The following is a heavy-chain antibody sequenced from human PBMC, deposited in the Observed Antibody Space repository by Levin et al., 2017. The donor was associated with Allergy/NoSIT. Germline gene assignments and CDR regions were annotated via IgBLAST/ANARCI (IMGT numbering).Heavy chain of an antibody. V-gene: IGHV3-74*01. J-gene: IGHJ2*01. Sequence: LSLPCAASDFTFSSFWMHWVRQAPGKGLVWVSRINSDGSSTIYADSVKGRFTISRDNAKNTLYLQTNSLRAEDTAVYYCAREGRWGEHFDLWGRGTLVTVSS. CDR3: AREGRWGEHFDL. CDR1: DFTFSSFW. CDR2: INSDGSST. D-gene: IGHD3-16*01.